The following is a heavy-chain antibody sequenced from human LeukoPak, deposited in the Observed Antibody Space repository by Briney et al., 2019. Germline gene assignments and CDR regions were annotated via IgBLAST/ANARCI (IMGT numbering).Heavy chain of an antibody. Sequence: PGGSLRLSCAASRFTFSSCAMSWVRQAPGKGLEWVSAISGSGDSTFYADSVKGRFTISRDNSKNTLYLQMNSLRAEDTAVYYCAKLSRIAAAGTQDYWGQGTLVTVSS. D-gene: IGHD6-13*01. V-gene: IGHV3-23*01. CDR3: AKLSRIAAAGTQDY. CDR1: RFTFSSCA. CDR2: ISGSGDST. J-gene: IGHJ4*02.